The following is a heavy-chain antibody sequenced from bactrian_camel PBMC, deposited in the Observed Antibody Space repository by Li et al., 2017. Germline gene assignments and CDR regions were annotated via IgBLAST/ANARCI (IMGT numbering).Heavy chain of an antibody. J-gene: IGHJ6*01. D-gene: IGHD3*01. V-gene: IGHV3S55*01. CDR1: GDHRM. CDR2: LGDDGST. Sequence: VQLVESGGGSAQIGGSLRLSCVVSGDHRMVAWFRTAPGATREGVAGLGDDGSTSYAEFAEGRFTISKDSKNTFYLQMNQLKPEDSAMYYCAASRWVTWARELLASDFHFWGQGTQVTVS. CDR3: AASRWVTWARELLASDFHF.